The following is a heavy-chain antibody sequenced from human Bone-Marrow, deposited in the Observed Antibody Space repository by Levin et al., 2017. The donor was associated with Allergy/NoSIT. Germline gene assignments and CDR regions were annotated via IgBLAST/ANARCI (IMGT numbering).Heavy chain of an antibody. CDR1: GFTFSSYA. CDR2: ISGSGGST. Sequence: GESLKISCAASGFTFSSYAMSWVRQAPGKGLEWVSAISGSGGSTYYADSVKGRFTISRDNSKNTLYLQMNSLRAEDTAVYYCAKARGNYYYYYMDVWGKGTTVTVSS. CDR3: AKARGNYYYYYMDV. J-gene: IGHJ6*03. D-gene: IGHD3-10*01. V-gene: IGHV3-23*01.